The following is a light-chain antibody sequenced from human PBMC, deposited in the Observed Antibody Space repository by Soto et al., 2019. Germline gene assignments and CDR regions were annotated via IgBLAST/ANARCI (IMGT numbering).Light chain of an antibody. CDR3: CSYASSTTYV. CDR1: SSDVGSYNL. Sequence: QSALTQPASVSGSPGQSITISCTGTSSDVGSYNLVSWYQQHPGKAPKLMIYEGTKRPSGVSDRFSGSRSGNTASLTISGLQAEDEADHYCCSYASSTTYVFGTGTKLTVL. J-gene: IGLJ1*01. CDR2: EGT. V-gene: IGLV2-23*01.